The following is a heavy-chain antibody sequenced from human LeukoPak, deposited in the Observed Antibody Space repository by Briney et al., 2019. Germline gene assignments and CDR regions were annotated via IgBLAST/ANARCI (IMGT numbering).Heavy chain of an antibody. Sequence: SETLSLTCTVSGYSISSGYYWGWIRQPPGKGLEWIGSIYHSGSSYYNPSLKSRVTISVDTSKNQFSLKLSSVTAADTAVYYCARGQRLRYSGYWGQGTLVTVSS. D-gene: IGHD6-25*01. CDR3: ARGQRLRYSGY. CDR2: IYHSGSS. V-gene: IGHV4-38-2*02. J-gene: IGHJ4*02. CDR1: GYSISSGYY.